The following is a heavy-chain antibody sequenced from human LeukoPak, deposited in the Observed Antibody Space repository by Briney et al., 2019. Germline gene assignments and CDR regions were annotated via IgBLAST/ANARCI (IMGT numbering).Heavy chain of an antibody. CDR3: ARDLGSSGWYYAFDI. CDR1: GFTFSSYS. J-gene: IGHJ3*02. D-gene: IGHD6-19*01. V-gene: IGHV3-21*01. CDR2: ITTSSRYI. Sequence: GGSLRLSCAASGFTFSSYSMNWVRQAPGKGLEWVSSITTSSRYIYFAHSVKGRFTISRDNAKKSLYLHMNSLRDEDTAVYYCARDLGSSGWYYAFDIWGQGTMVTVSS.